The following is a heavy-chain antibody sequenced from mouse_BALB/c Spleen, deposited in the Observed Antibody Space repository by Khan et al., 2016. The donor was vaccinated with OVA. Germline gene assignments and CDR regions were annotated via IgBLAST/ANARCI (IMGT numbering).Heavy chain of an antibody. J-gene: IGHJ3*01. CDR3: SRSGYGFGAY. D-gene: IGHD3-2*02. V-gene: IGHV1-54*01. CDR1: GYAFTDYL. Sequence: QVQLQQPGAELVRPGTSVKVSCKASGYAFTDYLIEWLKQRPGQGLEWIGVINPGSGGTHYNEEFMDRATLTADKSSSTAYMQRSSLTSDDSAVYFCSRSGYGFGAYWGPGTLVTVSA. CDR2: INPGSGGT.